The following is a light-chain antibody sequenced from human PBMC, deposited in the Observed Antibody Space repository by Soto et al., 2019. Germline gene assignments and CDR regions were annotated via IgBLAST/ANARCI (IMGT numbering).Light chain of an antibody. J-gene: IGKJ4*01. V-gene: IGKV1-5*01. CDR3: QQYYSYPLT. CDR2: AAS. Sequence: EIHVSQSRSPRCGSVRDRVTITCRASQTISSWLAWYQQKPGKAPKLLIHAASTSQSGVPSRFSGSGSGTDFTLTISCLQSEDFATYYCQQYYSYPLTFGGGTKVDIK. CDR1: QTISSW.